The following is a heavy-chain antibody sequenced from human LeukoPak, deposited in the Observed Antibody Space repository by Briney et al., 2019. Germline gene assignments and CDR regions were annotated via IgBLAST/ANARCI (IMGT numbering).Heavy chain of an antibody. CDR1: GFTFSSYG. CDR3: AKDRFHDKEDYFDY. CDR2: ISGSGGST. V-gene: IGHV3-23*01. Sequence: GSLSPSCAASGFTFSSYGMDWGHQAPGKGLEWVSAISGSGGSTYYADSVKGRFTISRDNSKNTLYLQMNSLRAEDTAVYYCAKDRFHDKEDYFDYWGQGTLVTVSS. J-gene: IGHJ4*02. D-gene: IGHD3-22*01.